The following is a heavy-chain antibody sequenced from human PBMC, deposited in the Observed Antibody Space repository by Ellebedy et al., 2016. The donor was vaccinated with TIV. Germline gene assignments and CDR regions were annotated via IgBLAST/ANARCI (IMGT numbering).Heavy chain of an antibody. CDR1: GYTFTSYD. CDR2: VNPNSGYT. J-gene: IGHJ6*03. CDR3: GTPMVGDFSYYYMVV. V-gene: IGHV1-8*01. Sequence: ASVKVSXKASGYTFTSYDIHWVRQAPGQGLEWMGWVNPNSGYTGYAQMFQGRVTMTRNTSINTAYMELRSLRSDDTAVYYCGTPMVGDFSYYYMVVWGKGTTVTVSS. D-gene: IGHD5-18*01.